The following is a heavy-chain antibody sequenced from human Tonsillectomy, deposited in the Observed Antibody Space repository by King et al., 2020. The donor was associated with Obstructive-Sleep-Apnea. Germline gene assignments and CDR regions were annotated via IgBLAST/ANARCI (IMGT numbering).Heavy chain of an antibody. Sequence: VQLVESGGGVVQPGRSLRLSCAASGFTFSSYAMHWVRQAPGKGLEWVAVISNDGRSEHYTDSVKGRSSISRDNSKNTLSLQVNSLRAEETAIYHCARDGQAAAAGSIDYWGQGTLVTVSS. CDR1: GFTFSSYA. J-gene: IGHJ4*02. V-gene: IGHV3-30*04. CDR2: ISNDGRSE. D-gene: IGHD6-13*01. CDR3: ARDGQAAAAGSIDY.